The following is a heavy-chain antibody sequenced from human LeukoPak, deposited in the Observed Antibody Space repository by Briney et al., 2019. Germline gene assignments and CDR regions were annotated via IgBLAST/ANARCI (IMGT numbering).Heavy chain of an antibody. CDR3: ARGNSYGYDAFDI. D-gene: IGHD5-18*01. Sequence: ASVKVSCKASGYTFTSYGISWVRQAPGQGVEWMGWISAYNGNTNYAQKLQGRATMTTDTSTSTAYMELRSLRSDDKAVYYCARGNSYGYDAFDIWGQGTMVTVSS. CDR2: ISAYNGNT. J-gene: IGHJ3*02. V-gene: IGHV1-18*01. CDR1: GYTFTSYG.